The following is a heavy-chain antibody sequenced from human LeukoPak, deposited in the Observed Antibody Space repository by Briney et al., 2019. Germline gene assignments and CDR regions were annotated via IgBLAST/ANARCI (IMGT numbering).Heavy chain of an antibody. V-gene: IGHV3-48*04. CDR2: ISSGGSTI. CDR1: GFTFSSYA. Sequence: PGASLRLSCAASGFTFSSYAMSWVRQAPGKGLEWVSYISSGGSTIYYADSVKGRFTISRDNAKNSLYLQMNSLRAEDTAVYYCAKDRQTYSSSWSDDYWGQGTLVTVSS. D-gene: IGHD6-13*01. J-gene: IGHJ4*02. CDR3: AKDRQTYSSSWSDDY.